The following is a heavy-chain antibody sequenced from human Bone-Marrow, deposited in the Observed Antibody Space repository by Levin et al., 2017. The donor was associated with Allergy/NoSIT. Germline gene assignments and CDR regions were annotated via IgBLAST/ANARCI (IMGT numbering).Heavy chain of an antibody. CDR3: VKDRAYFASGSPFEY. Sequence: GGSLRLSCSASGFTFSYYAMHWVRQAPGKGLEYVSAISSNGGSTYYADSVKGRFTISRDNSKNTLYLQMSSLRAEDTAVYYCVKDRAYFASGSPFEYWGQGTLVTISS. D-gene: IGHD3-10*01. CDR2: ISSNGGST. V-gene: IGHV3-64D*06. J-gene: IGHJ4*02. CDR1: GFTFSYYA.